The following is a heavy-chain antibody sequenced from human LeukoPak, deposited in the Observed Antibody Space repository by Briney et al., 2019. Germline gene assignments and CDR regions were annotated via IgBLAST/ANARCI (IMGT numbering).Heavy chain of an antibody. J-gene: IGHJ4*02. CDR1: GFTSSDYN. CDR3: ARVVGAPLYYFDS. Sequence: GRSLRLSCAASGFTSSDYNMHRVRQAPGKGLEWVAVMSYDGSSQHYADSVKGRFTISRDNSKNTLFLQMNSLRAEDTALYYCARVVGAPLYYFDSWGQGTLVTVSS. D-gene: IGHD1-26*01. V-gene: IGHV3-30-3*01. CDR2: MSYDGSSQ.